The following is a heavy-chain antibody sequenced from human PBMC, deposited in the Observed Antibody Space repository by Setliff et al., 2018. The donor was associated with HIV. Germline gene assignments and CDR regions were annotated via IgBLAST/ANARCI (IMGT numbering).Heavy chain of an antibody. J-gene: IGHJ6*03. CDR3: AREARYQDRYYYYMDV. CDR2: ITDYNGNT. D-gene: IGHD1-20*01. V-gene: IGHV1-18*01. Sequence: ASVKVSCKASGYTFDSYGISWVRQAPGQGLEWMGWITDYNGNTNYAQKLQGRVTMTTDTSTSTAYMDLSSLRSEDTAVYYCAREARYQDRYYYYMDVWGKGTTVTVSS. CDR1: GYTFDSYG.